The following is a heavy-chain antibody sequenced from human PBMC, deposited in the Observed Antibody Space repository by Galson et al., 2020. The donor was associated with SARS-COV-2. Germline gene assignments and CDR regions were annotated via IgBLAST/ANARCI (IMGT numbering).Heavy chain of an antibody. CDR2: IYYSGST. CDR1: GGSISSGGYY. D-gene: IGHD2-15*01. CDR3: ARAAGISYYYYYYMDV. Sequence: SETLSLTCTVSGGSISSGGYYWSWIRQHPGKGLEWIGYIYYSGSTYYNPSLKSRVTISVDTSKNQFSLRLSSVTAADTAVYYCARAAGISYYYYYYMDVWGKGTPVTVSS. J-gene: IGHJ6*03. V-gene: IGHV4-31*03.